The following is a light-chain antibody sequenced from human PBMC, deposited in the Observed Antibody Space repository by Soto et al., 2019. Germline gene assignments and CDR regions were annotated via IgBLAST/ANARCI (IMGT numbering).Light chain of an antibody. CDR1: QSISIY. Sequence: DIQMTQSPSSLAASVGDRVTITCRASQSISIYLNWYQQKPGEVPKLLIYTASSLQSGVPSRFSGSGSGTYFTLTISSLQPEDFATDYGQQSYSTLLTVGGGTKVESK. V-gene: IGKV1-39*01. J-gene: IGKJ4*01. CDR3: QQSYSTLLT. CDR2: TAS.